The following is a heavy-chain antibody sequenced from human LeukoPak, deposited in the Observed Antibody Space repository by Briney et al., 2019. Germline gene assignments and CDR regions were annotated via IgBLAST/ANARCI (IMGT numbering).Heavy chain of an antibody. V-gene: IGHV4-59*01. CDR2: IYYGGST. CDR3: ARVLTYSSSSVSAFDI. J-gene: IGHJ3*02. D-gene: IGHD6-13*01. Sequence: SETLSLTCTVSGGSLSSYYWSWIRQPPGKGLEWIGYIYYGGSTYDNPSLKSRATISRDTSKNQFSLKLSSVTAADTAVYYCARVLTYSSSSVSAFDIWGQGTMVTVSS. CDR1: GGSLSSYY.